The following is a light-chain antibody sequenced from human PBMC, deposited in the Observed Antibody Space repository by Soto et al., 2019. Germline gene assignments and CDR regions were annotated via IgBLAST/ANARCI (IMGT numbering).Light chain of an antibody. CDR1: SPNIGSNT. J-gene: IGLJ3*02. CDR2: SNN. Sequence: QSVPTQPPSASGTPGQRVTISCSGSSPNIGSNTVNWYQQLPGTAPKLLIYSNNQRPSGVPDRFSGSKSGTSASLAISGLQSEDEADYYCAAWDDSLNGWVFGGGTKVTV. CDR3: AAWDDSLNGWV. V-gene: IGLV1-44*01.